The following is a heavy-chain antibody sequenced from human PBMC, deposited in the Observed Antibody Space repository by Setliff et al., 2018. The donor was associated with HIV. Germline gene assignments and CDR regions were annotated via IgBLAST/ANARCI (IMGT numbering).Heavy chain of an antibody. J-gene: IGHJ6*03. D-gene: IGHD5-12*01. V-gene: IGHV4-31*03. CDR1: GSSVRSGGYS. CDR2: IYYSGNT. CDR3: ARTYSGYDLALISYYYYYMDV. Sequence: SETLSLTCTVSGSSVRSGGYSWNWIRQHPEKGLEWIGYIYYSGNTYYNPSLKSRITISGDTSKNQFYLSLSSATAADTAVYYCARTYSGYDLALISYYYYYMDVWGKGTTVTVSS.